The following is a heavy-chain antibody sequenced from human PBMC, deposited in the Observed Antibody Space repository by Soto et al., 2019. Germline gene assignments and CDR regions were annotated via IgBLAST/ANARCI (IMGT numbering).Heavy chain of an antibody. D-gene: IGHD2-2*01. CDR2: ISGDGSSI. CDR3: KRRGCSTTGCYFN. V-gene: IGHV3-74*03. J-gene: IGHJ1*01. CDR1: GFPFSSYW. Sequence: EVRLVESGGGLVQPGGSLRLSCAASGFPFSSYWMHWVRQAPGKGLVWVSHISGDGSSITYADSVKGRFTISRDNAKNTLYLAMKSLRADDAAVYYFKRRGCSTTGCYFNWGRGTLVTVSS.